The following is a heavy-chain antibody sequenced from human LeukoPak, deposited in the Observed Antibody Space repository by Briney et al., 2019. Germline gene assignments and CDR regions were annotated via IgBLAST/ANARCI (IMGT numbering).Heavy chain of an antibody. CDR3: ARFYGGHSGMLPRATFDI. V-gene: IGHV4-31*03. Sequence: SETLSLTCTVSGGSISSGGYYWSWIRQHPGKGLEWIGYMYYSGSTYYNPSLKSRVTISVDTSKNQFSLKLSSVTAADRAVYYCARFYGGHSGMLPRATFDIWGQGTMVTVSS. CDR1: GGSISSGGYY. CDR2: MYYSGST. D-gene: IGHD4-23*01. J-gene: IGHJ3*02.